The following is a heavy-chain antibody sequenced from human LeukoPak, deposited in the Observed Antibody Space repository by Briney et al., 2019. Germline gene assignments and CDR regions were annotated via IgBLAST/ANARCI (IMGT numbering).Heavy chain of an antibody. Sequence: SETLSLTCTVSGGSITGYYWSWIRQPPGKGMEWIGYIYYSGSTNYNPSLKSRVTISVETSKNQFSLRLSSVTAADTAVYYCARSIFGVVPYSDYWGQGTLVTVPS. J-gene: IGHJ4*02. CDR2: IYYSGST. CDR3: ARSIFGVVPYSDY. D-gene: IGHD3-3*01. CDR1: GGSITGYY. V-gene: IGHV4-59*01.